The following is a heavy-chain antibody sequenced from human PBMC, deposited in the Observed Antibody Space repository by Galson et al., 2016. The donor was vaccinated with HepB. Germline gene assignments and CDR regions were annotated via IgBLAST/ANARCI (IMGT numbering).Heavy chain of an antibody. CDR2: IWYDGNNK. CDR3: AKGLAYCRGTSCLSYSDSPGGGMDV. Sequence: SLRLSCAASGFAFSTFGMHWVRQAPGKGLEWLAVIWYDGNNKYYLNSVKGRFTISRDNSKNMLYLQLSSLRVEDTAVYYCAKGLAYCRGTSCLSYSDSPGGGMDVWGQGTTVTVSS. V-gene: IGHV3-33*06. D-gene: IGHD2-2*01. J-gene: IGHJ6*02. CDR1: GFAFSTFG.